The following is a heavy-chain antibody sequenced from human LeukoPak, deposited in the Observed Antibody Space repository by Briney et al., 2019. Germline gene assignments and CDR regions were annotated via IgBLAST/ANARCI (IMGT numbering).Heavy chain of an antibody. J-gene: IGHJ4*02. V-gene: IGHV3-48*03. Sequence: GGSLRLSCAASGFTFSSYEMNWVRQAPGKGLEWVSYISSSGSTIYYADSVKGRFTISRDNAKNSLYLQMNSLRAEDTAVHYCARASYGDYSFSYWGQGTLVTVSS. CDR3: ARASYGDYSFSY. D-gene: IGHD4-17*01. CDR2: ISSSGSTI. CDR1: GFTFSSYE.